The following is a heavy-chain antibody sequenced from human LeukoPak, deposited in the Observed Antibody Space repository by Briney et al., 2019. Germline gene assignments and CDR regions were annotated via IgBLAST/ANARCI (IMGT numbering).Heavy chain of an antibody. Sequence: GGSLRLPCAASGFTFSSYGMHWVRQAPGKGLEWVAVIWYDGSNKYYADSVKGRFTISRDNSKNTLYLQMNSLRAEDTAVYYCARDSSLYSSGFDYWGQGTLVTVSS. CDR3: ARDSSLYSSGFDY. J-gene: IGHJ4*02. CDR1: GFTFSSYG. CDR2: IWYDGSNK. D-gene: IGHD6-19*01. V-gene: IGHV3-33*01.